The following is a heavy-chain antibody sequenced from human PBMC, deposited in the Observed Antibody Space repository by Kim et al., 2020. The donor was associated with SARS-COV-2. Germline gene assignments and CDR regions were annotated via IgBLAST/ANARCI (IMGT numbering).Heavy chain of an antibody. D-gene: IGHD6-19*01. Sequence: NYNPSLKSRVTISVDTSKNQFSLKLSSVTAADTAVYYCARDMAVAGNFDYWGQGTLVTVSS. J-gene: IGHJ4*02. V-gene: IGHV4-34*01. CDR3: ARDMAVAGNFDY.